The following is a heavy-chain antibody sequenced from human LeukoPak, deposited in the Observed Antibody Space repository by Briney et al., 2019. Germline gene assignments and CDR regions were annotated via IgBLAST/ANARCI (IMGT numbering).Heavy chain of an antibody. J-gene: IGHJ4*02. CDR1: GGSISNYY. V-gene: IGHV4-59*01. D-gene: IGHD3-22*01. CDR2: IYYSGST. Sequence: PSETLSLTCTVSGGSISNYYWSWIRQPPGKGLEWIGYIYYSGSTNYNPSLKSRVTISVDTSKNQFSLKLSSVTAADTAVYYCARTAYYYDTSAYYNWGQGTLVTVSS. CDR3: ARTAYYYDTSAYYN.